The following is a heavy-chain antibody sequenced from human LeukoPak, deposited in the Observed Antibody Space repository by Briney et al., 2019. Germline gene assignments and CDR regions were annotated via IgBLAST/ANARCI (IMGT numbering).Heavy chain of an antibody. CDR1: GFTFEDYT. V-gene: IGHV3-21*01. CDR2: IPPASNYI. D-gene: IGHD1-1*01. J-gene: IGHJ4*02. Sequence: GGSLRLSCAASGFTFEDYTMNWVRQAPGKRLEWVSIIPPASNYIRYADSVKGRFTVSRDNARNSLYLQMNSLRAEDTAVYYCATDRDWIFAFWGQGALVTVSS. CDR3: ATDRDWIFAF.